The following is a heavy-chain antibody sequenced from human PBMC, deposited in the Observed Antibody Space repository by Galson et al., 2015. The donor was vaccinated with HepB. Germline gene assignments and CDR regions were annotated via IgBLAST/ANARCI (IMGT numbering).Heavy chain of an antibody. J-gene: IGHJ4*02. CDR1: GYTFTSSG. V-gene: IGHV1-18*04. D-gene: IGHD2-2*01. CDR2: ISAYNGNT. CDR3: ARDSNHCSRTSCSFDY. Sequence: SVKVSCKASGYTFTSSGISWVRQAPGQGLEWMGWISAYNGNTNYAQNLQGRVTMTTDTSTSTAYMELRSLRSDDTAVYYCARDSNHCSRTSCSFDYWGQGTLVTVSS.